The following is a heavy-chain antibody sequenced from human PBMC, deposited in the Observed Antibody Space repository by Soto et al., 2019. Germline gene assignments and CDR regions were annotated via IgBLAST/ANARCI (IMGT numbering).Heavy chain of an antibody. Sequence: ASVKVSCKASGYTFTSYGISWVRQAPGQGLEWMGWISAYNGNTNYAQKLQGRVTMTTDKSTSTAYMELSSLRSEDTAVYYCAREHYDFWSGYSMDVWGQGTTVTVSS. J-gene: IGHJ6*02. V-gene: IGHV1-18*01. CDR1: GYTFTSYG. D-gene: IGHD3-3*01. CDR2: ISAYNGNT. CDR3: AREHYDFWSGYSMDV.